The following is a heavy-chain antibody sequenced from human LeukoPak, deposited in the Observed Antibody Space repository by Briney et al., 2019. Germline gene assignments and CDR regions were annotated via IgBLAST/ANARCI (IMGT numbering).Heavy chain of an antibody. J-gene: IGHJ4*02. CDR3: ARPIVNYDYVWGSYPTYFDY. V-gene: IGHV5-51*01. CDR2: IYPGDSDT. CDR1: GYSFTSYW. D-gene: IGHD3-16*02. Sequence: GESLKISCKGSGYSFTSYWIGWVRQMPGKGLEWMGIIYPGDSDTRYSPSFQGQVTISADKSISTAYLQWSSLKASDTAMYYSARPIVNYDYVWGSYPTYFDYWGQGTLVTVSS.